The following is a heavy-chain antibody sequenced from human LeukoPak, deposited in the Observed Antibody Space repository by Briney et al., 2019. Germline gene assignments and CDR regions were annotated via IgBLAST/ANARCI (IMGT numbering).Heavy chain of an antibody. V-gene: IGHV3-33*06. Sequence: GGSLRLSCAASGFTFSSYGMHWVRQAPGKGLEWVAVIWYDGSNKYYADSVKGRFTISRDNSKNTLYLQMNSLRAEDTAVYYCAKANNYYGSGSPIDWGQGTLVTVSS. J-gene: IGHJ4*02. CDR3: AKANNYYGSGSPID. D-gene: IGHD3-10*01. CDR2: IWYDGSNK. CDR1: GFTFSSYG.